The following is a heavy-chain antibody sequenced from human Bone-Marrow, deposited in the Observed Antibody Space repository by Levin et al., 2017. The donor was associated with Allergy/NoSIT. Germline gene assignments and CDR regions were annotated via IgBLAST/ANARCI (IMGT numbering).Heavy chain of an antibody. D-gene: IGHD3-22*01. Sequence: GGSLRLSCAASGFSFTSYSMNWVRQAPGKGLEWVSSISTGGTYIYYADSVRGRFTVSRDNANNSVYLQMNSLRVEDTAVYHCARDSHYYDRSGFHPDYWGQGALVTVSS. CDR3: ARDSHYYDRSGFHPDY. J-gene: IGHJ4*02. CDR2: ISTGGTYI. CDR1: GFSFTSYS. V-gene: IGHV3-21*01.